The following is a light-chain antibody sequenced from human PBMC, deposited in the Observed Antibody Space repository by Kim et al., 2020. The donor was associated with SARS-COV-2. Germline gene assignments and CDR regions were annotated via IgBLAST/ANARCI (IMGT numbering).Light chain of an antibody. CDR2: DAS. J-gene: IGKJ4*01. Sequence: PGEGATLTCRASHSVGSSLAWYQQTPGQAPRLLIYDASIRATGIPDRCSGSGSGTDFTLTIGSLEPRDFAIYYCQQRGNWPPALTFGGGTKLEI. CDR1: HSVGSS. CDR3: QQRGNWPPALT. V-gene: IGKV3-11*01.